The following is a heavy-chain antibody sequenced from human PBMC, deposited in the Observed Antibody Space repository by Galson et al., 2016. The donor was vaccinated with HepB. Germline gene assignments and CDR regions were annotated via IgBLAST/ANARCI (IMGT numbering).Heavy chain of an antibody. CDR3: ARRFFSTEYIGH. CDR1: GYTFSDYW. CDR2: IYPGDSDT. J-gene: IGHJ1*01. D-gene: IGHD3/OR15-3a*01. Sequence: QSGAEVKKPGESLRISCKGSGYTFSDYWIVWVRQMPGKGLEWMGIIYPGDSDTRYNPSFQGQVTISADKSISTAYLQWSSLKASDTAMYYCARRFFSTEYIGHWGQGTLGTVSS. V-gene: IGHV5-51*01.